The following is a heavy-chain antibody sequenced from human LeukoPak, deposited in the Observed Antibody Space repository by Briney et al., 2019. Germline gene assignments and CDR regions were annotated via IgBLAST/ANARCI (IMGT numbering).Heavy chain of an antibody. CDR2: IYTSGST. Sequence: SETLSLTCTGSGGSLSRYYLSWIRQPAGKGLEWVGRIYTSGSTNYNPSLTSRGTMSVDKSKNQFSQKLSSVTAADTAVYYCARDEAWGTVTTNPLDYSGPRNLVTVSS. J-gene: IGHJ4*02. V-gene: IGHV4-4*07. CDR1: GGSLSRYY. D-gene: IGHD4-17*01. CDR3: ARDEAWGTVTTNPLDY.